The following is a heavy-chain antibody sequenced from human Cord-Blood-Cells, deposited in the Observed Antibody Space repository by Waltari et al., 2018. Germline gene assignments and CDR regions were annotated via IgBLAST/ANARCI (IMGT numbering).Heavy chain of an antibody. CDR3: ARGLRITKVRGVIPFDY. Sequence: QVQLQQWGAGLLKPSETLSLTCAVYGGSFSGYYWSWIRKPPGKGLEWIGEINHSGSTNYNPSLKSRVTISVDTSKNQFSLKLSSVTAADTAVYYCARGLRITKVRGVIPFDYWGQGTLVTVSS. D-gene: IGHD3-10*01. J-gene: IGHJ4*02. CDR1: GGSFSGYY. CDR2: INHSGST. V-gene: IGHV4-34*01.